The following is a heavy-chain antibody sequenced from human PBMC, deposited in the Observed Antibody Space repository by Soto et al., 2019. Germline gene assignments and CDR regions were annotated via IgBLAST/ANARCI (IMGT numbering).Heavy chain of an antibody. V-gene: IGHV4-34*01. J-gene: IGHJ5*02. CDR3: ARGPNLILRFWERPAGSAP. CDR1: GWSFSGYY. D-gene: IGHD3-3*01. CDR2: INHSGST. Sequence: SDTLSLTCAFYGWSFSGYYWSWIRQPPGKGLEWIGEINHSGSTNYNPSLKSRVTISVDTSKNQFSLKLSSVTAADTAGYYCARGPNLILRFWERPAGSAPGGKGPSATVS.